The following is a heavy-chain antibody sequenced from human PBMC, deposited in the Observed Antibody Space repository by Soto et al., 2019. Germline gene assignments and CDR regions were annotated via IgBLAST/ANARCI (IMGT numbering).Heavy chain of an antibody. J-gene: IGHJ6*02. Sequence: KPSETLSLTCTVSGGSVSSGSYYWSWIRQPPGKGLEWIGYIYYSGSTNYNPSLKSRVTISVDTSKNQFSLKLSSVTAADTAVYYCARGRSSSWNYYGMDVWGQGTTVTVSS. CDR2: IYYSGST. CDR1: GGSVSSGSYY. V-gene: IGHV4-61*01. D-gene: IGHD6-13*01. CDR3: ARGRSSSWNYYGMDV.